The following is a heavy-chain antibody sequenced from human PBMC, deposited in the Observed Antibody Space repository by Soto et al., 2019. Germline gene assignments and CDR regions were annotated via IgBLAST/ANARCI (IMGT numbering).Heavy chain of an antibody. V-gene: IGHV1-69*06. Sequence: SVKVSCKASGGTFSSYAISWVRQAPGQGLEWMGGIIPIFGTANYAQKFQGRVTITADKSTSTAYMELSSLRSGDTAVYYCARGGYSGYDWGANFDYWGQGTLVTVSS. CDR2: IIPIFGTA. D-gene: IGHD5-12*01. CDR1: GGTFSSYA. CDR3: ARGGYSGYDWGANFDY. J-gene: IGHJ4*02.